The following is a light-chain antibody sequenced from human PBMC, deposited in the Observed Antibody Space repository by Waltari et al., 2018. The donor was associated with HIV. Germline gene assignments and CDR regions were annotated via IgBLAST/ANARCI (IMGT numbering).Light chain of an antibody. J-gene: IGLJ2*01. CDR2: DVT. CDR3: SSYRSSYTLDIV. CDR1: TSYVGGYNR. Sequence: QSALTQPAPVSGSLRQSITISCTGTTSYVGGYNRVPWYQHHPDKAPKHIIYDVTNRPSGVSNRFSGSKSGNTASLTISGLRAEDEAYYYCSSYRSSYTLDIVFGGGTKLTVL. V-gene: IGLV2-14*01.